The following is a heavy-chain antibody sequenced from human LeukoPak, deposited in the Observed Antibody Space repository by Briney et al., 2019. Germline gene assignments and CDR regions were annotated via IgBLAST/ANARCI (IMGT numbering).Heavy chain of an antibody. D-gene: IGHD3-22*01. CDR3: ARDSRSYERSGYYHFDY. V-gene: IGHV4-59*13. J-gene: IGHJ4*02. CDR1: GASLISYY. Sequence: PSETLSLTCTVSGASLISYYWNWIRQPPGKGLEWIGYIYYNGSPNYNPSLKSRVTMSQDTSKNQFSLKLTSVTAADTAAYYCARDSRSYERSGYYHFDYWGQGSLVTVSS. CDR2: IYYNGSP.